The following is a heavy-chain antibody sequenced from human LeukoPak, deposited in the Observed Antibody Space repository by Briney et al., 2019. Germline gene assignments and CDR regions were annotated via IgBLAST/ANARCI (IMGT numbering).Heavy chain of an antibody. CDR2: ISGSGGST. V-gene: IGHV3-23*01. CDR3: ANLIVVVPAAPNY. CDR1: GFTFSSYS. D-gene: IGHD2-2*01. J-gene: IGHJ4*02. Sequence: GGSLRLSCAASGFTFSSYSMSWVRQAPGKGLEWVSAISGSGGSTYYADSVKGRFTISRDNSKNTLYLQMNSLRAEDTAVYYCANLIVVVPAAPNYWGQGTLVTVSS.